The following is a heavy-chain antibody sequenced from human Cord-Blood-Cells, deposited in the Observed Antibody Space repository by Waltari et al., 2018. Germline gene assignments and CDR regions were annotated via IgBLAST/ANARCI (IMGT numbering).Heavy chain of an antibody. D-gene: IGHD1-26*01. Sequence: QVQLQESGPGLVKPSETLSLTCTVSGGSISSYYWSWIRPPPGKGMEWIGYIEYSGSTNYNPSLKSRVTISVDTSKNQFSLKLSSVTAADTAVYYCARDKGGSYWFDPWGQGTLVTVSS. J-gene: IGHJ5*02. CDR3: ARDKGGSYWFDP. CDR2: IEYSGST. CDR1: GGSISSYY. V-gene: IGHV4-59*01.